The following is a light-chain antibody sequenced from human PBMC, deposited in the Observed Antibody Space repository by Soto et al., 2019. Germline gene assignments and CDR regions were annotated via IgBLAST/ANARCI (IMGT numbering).Light chain of an antibody. CDR3: KHYNSYSEA. Sequence: EIVLTQSPATLSLSPGEGATLSCRASQSVSNYLAWYQQKPGQAPRLLIYDAYSLQSGVPSRFSGSGSGTEFTLTLRRLQPDDFATYYCKHYNSYSEAFGQGTKVDIK. J-gene: IGKJ1*01. CDR1: QSVSNY. V-gene: IGKV3-11*01. CDR2: DAY.